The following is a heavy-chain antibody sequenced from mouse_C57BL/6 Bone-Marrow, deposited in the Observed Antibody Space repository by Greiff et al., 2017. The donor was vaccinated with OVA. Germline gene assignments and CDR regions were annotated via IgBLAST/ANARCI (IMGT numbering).Heavy chain of an antibody. V-gene: IGHV5-4*01. J-gene: IGHJ3*01. Sequence: LVESGGGLVKPGGSLKLSCAASGFTFSSYAMSWVRQTPEKRLEWVATISDGGSYTYYPDNVKGRFTISRDNAKNNLYLQMSHLKSEDTAMYYCAREASAYWGQGTLVTVAA. CDR3: AREASAY. CDR1: GFTFSSYA. CDR2: ISDGGSYT.